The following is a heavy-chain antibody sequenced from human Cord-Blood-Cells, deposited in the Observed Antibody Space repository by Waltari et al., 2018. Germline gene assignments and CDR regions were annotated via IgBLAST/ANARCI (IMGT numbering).Heavy chain of an antibody. CDR2: SSGSGGST. J-gene: IGHJ4*02. CDR3: AKAPVVVTATYFDY. CDR1: GFTFSSYA. D-gene: IGHD2-21*02. V-gene: IGHV3-23*01. Sequence: EVQLLESGGGLVQPGGSLRLSCAASGFTFSSYAMSWVRQAPGKGLEWVSASSGSGGSTDYADSVKGRFTISRDNAKNTLYLQMNSLRAEDTAVYYCAKAPVVVTATYFDYWGQGTLVTVSS.